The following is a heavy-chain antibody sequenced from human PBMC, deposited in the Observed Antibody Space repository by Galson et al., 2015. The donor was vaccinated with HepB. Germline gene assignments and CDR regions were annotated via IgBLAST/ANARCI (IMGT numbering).Heavy chain of an antibody. J-gene: IGHJ4*02. D-gene: IGHD6-13*01. CDR3: AKYSGSSWFVPYHFDS. CDR2: ISGSGGST. CDR1: RFTFSNYV. V-gene: IGHV3-23*01. Sequence: SMRLSCAASRFTFSNYVMNWVRQAPGKGLEWVSSISGSGGSTYYAGSVKGRFTISRDNSKNTLYLQMNSLRAEDTAVYYCAKYSGSSWFVPYHFDSWGQGTLVTVSS.